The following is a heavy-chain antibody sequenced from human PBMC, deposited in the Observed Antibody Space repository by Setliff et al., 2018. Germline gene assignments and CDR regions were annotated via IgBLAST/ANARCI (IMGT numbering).Heavy chain of an antibody. V-gene: IGHV1-2*04. Sequence: AASVKVSCKASGYTFTGYYMHWVRQAPGQGLEWMGWINPKTGGTNLAQKFQGWVSMTRDTSITTAYMELSRLTSDDMAVYFCARSDHLVVDGFDVWGQGTMVTVSS. D-gene: IGHD3-16*01. CDR1: GYTFTGYY. CDR2: INPKTGGT. CDR3: ARSDHLVVDGFDV. J-gene: IGHJ3*01.